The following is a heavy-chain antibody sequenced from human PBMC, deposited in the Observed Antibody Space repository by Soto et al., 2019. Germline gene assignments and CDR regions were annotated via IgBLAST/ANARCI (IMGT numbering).Heavy chain of an antibody. CDR2: IDSISRTI. V-gene: IGHV3-48*02. Sequence: GGSLRLSCVVSGFTFSAHGAHWVRQAPGKGLEWVAYIDSISRTISYADSVQGRFTISRDNGKYSLYLRMNSLRDEDTAIYYCTRDLLYSTYDSSGYYDYWGQGVLVTVSS. D-gene: IGHD3-22*01. CDR1: GFTFSAHG. CDR3: TRDLLYSTYDSSGYYDY. J-gene: IGHJ4*02.